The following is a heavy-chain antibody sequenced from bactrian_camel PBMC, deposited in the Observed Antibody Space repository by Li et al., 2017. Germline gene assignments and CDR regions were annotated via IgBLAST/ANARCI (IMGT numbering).Heavy chain of an antibody. D-gene: IGHD7*01. CDR2: IYTGGATT. Sequence: QLVESGGGLVQPGGSLRLSCAASGFTFSTYYMSWVRQAPGKGLEWVATIYTGGATTYYADSVKGRFTISKDNAKNTVYLQMNSLKPGETARYYCVSKVVARRFDGPGQGTQVTVS. J-gene: IGHJ4*01. V-gene: IGHV3S28*01. CDR1: GFTFSTYY.